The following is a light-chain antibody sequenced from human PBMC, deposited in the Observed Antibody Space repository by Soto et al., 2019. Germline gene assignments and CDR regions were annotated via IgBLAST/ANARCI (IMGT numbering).Light chain of an antibody. CDR2: EVS. CDR3: NSYTSSSTHV. Sequence: QSALTQPASVSGSPGQSITISCTGTSSDVGGYNYVSWYQQHPGKAPKVMIFEVSNRPSGVSNRFSGSKSGNTASLTISGLQAEDEADYYCNSYTSSSTHVFGTGTKVTVL. V-gene: IGLV2-14*01. CDR1: SSDVGGYNY. J-gene: IGLJ1*01.